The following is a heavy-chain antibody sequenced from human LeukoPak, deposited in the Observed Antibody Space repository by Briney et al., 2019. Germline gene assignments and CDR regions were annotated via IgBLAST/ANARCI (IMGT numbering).Heavy chain of an antibody. CDR3: AFLKSSSSYEDIFEI. CDR2: IYTSGST. V-gene: IGHV4-4*07. Sequence: PSETLSLTCTVSGGSISSYYWSWIRQPAGKGLEWIGRIYTSGSTNYNPSLKSRVTMSVDTSKNQFSLKLSSVTAADTAVYYCAFLKSSSSYEDIFEIWGQGTMVTVSS. J-gene: IGHJ3*02. CDR1: GGSISSYY. D-gene: IGHD6-13*01.